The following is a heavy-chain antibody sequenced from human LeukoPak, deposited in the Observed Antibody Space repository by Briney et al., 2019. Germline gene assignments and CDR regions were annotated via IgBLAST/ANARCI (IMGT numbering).Heavy chain of an antibody. Sequence: SETLSLTCTVSGGSISSYYWSWIRQPPGKGLEWIGYIYYSGSTNYNPSLKTRVTISVDTSKNQFSLKLSSVTAADTAVYYCARTAYCGGDCSAFDYWGQGTLVTVSS. V-gene: IGHV4-59*08. CDR1: GGSISSYY. CDR2: IYYSGST. CDR3: ARTAYCGGDCSAFDY. J-gene: IGHJ4*02. D-gene: IGHD2-21*02.